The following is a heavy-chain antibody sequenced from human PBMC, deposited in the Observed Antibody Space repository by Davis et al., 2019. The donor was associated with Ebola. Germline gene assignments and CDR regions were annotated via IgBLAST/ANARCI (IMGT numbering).Heavy chain of an antibody. CDR3: AKDIIFRGHTLLYSRSAFDY. V-gene: IGHV3-30-3*01. CDR1: GFTFSSYA. Sequence: PGGSLRLSCAASGFTFSSYAMHWVRQAPGKGLECVAVISYDGSNKYYADSVKGRFTISRDNSKNSLYLQMNSLRAEDTALYYCAKDIIFRGHTLLYSRSAFDYWGQGTLVTVSS. D-gene: IGHD4-11*01. J-gene: IGHJ4*02. CDR2: ISYDGSNK.